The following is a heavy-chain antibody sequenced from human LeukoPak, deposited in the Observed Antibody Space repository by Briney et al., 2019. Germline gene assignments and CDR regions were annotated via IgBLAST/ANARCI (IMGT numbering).Heavy chain of an antibody. V-gene: IGHV1-58*01. CDR3: AAVQGSI. D-gene: IGHD1-1*01. J-gene: IGHJ4*02. CDR1: GFTFSSSA. CDR2: IVVGSGNT. Sequence: GGSLRLSCAASGFTFSSSAVQWVRQARGQRLEWIGWIVVGSGNTNYAQKFQERVTITRDMSTSTAYMELSSLRSEDTAVYYCAAVQGSIWGQGTLVTVSS.